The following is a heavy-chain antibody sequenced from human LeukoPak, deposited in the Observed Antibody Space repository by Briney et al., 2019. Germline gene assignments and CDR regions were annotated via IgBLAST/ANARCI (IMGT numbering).Heavy chain of an antibody. V-gene: IGHV1-3*03. J-gene: IGHJ4*02. CDR2: ITTGRGET. CDR1: GYAFTDYA. CDR3: ARGGKQWRGGNYFDS. D-gene: IGHD6-19*01. Sequence: ASVKVSCKASGYAFTDYALHWVRQAPGQSLEWMGWITTGRGETRYSQEFQRRITFTRDTSASTVYMDLSDLRSEDTAVYYCARGGKQWRGGNYFDSWGQGTLVAVSS.